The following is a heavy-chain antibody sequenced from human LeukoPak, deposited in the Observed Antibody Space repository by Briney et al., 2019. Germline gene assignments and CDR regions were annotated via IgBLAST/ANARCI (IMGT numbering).Heavy chain of an antibody. CDR2: ISSSSSYI. D-gene: IGHD3-10*01. J-gene: IGHJ4*02. Sequence: GGSLRLSCAASGFTFSSYSMNWVRQAPGKGLEGVSSISSSSSYIYYADSVKGRFTISRDNAKNSLYLQMNSLRAEDTAVYYCARGWFGEFYPYYFDYWGQGTLVTVSS. CDR1: GFTFSSYS. V-gene: IGHV3-21*01. CDR3: ARGWFGEFYPYYFDY.